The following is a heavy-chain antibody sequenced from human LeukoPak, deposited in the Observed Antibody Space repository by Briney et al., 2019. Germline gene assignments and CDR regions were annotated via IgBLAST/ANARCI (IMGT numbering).Heavy chain of an antibody. Sequence: GGSLRLSCAASGFTFSSYGMHWVRQAPGKGLEWVAFIRYDGSNKYYADSVKGRFTISRDNSKNTLYLQMNSLTVEDTAVYYCAKDLEDYYDSSGYPFLDYWGQGTLVTVSS. CDR2: IRYDGSNK. J-gene: IGHJ4*02. V-gene: IGHV3-30*02. CDR3: AKDLEDYYDSSGYPFLDY. D-gene: IGHD3-22*01. CDR1: GFTFSSYG.